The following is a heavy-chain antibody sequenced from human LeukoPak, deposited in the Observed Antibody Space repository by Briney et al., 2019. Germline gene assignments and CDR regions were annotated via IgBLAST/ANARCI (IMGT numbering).Heavy chain of an antibody. CDR3: ATLPVLGFGKFDVFDI. D-gene: IGHD3-10*01. CDR1: GFTFSSYG. V-gene: IGHV3-30*03. J-gene: IGHJ3*02. CDR2: ISYDGSNK. Sequence: PGGSLRLSCAASGFTFSSYGMHWVRQAPGKGLEWVAVISYDGSNKYYADSVKGRFTISRDNSNKTLYLQMNSLRAEDTAVYFCATLPVLGFGKFDVFDIWGQGTMVTVSS.